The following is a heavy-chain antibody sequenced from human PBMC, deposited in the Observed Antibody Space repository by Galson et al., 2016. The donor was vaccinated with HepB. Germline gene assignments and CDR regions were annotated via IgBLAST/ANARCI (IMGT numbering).Heavy chain of an antibody. V-gene: IGHV3-48*03. CDR1: GFTFSTFE. CDR2: INSRGTTR. J-gene: IGHJ6*02. D-gene: IGHD3-9*01. Sequence: SLRLSCAASGFTFSTFEMDWVRQAPGKGLEWVSYINSRGTTRSYADSVKSRFTISRDNARNALSLQMDSLRDEDTAVYYCAREAGTGYYDVWGQGTTVTVSS. CDR3: AREAGTGYYDV.